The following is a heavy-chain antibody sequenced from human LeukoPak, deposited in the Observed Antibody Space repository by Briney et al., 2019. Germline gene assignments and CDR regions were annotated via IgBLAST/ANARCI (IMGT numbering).Heavy chain of an antibody. J-gene: IGHJ6*03. CDR3: AAAHPSGYDFWSGPYYYYYMDV. CDR2: IFVGSGNT. Sequence: SVKVSCKASGFTFTSSAMQWVRQARGQRLEWIGWIFVGSGNTNYAQKFQERVTITRDMSTSTAYMELSSLRSEDTAVYYCAAAHPSGYDFWSGPYYYYYMDVWGKGTTVTVSS. D-gene: IGHD3-3*01. V-gene: IGHV1-58*02. CDR1: GFTFTSSA.